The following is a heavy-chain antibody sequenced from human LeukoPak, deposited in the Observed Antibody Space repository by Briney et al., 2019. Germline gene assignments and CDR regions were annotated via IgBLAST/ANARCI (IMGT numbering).Heavy chain of an antibody. Sequence: QSGGSLRLSCAASGFTFSSYAMSWVRQAPGKGLEWVSAISGSGGSTYYADSVKGRFTISRDNSKNTLYLQMNSLRAEDTAVYYCAKGVYYGDYAPVHYFDYWGQGTLVTVSS. V-gene: IGHV3-23*01. J-gene: IGHJ4*02. CDR3: AKGVYYGDYAPVHYFDY. CDR2: ISGSGGST. CDR1: GFTFSSYA. D-gene: IGHD4-17*01.